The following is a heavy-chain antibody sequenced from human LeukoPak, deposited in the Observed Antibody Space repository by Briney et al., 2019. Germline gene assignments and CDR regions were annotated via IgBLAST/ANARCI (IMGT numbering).Heavy chain of an antibody. CDR3: ARYDTRDYYFDY. D-gene: IGHD3-22*01. Sequence: SETLSLTCTVSGYSISSGYYWGWIRQPPGKGLEWIGSIYHSGSTYYNPSLKSRVTISVDTSKNQFSLKLSSVTAADTAVYYCARYDTRDYYFDYWGQGALVTVSS. V-gene: IGHV4-38-2*02. CDR2: IYHSGST. CDR1: GYSISSGYY. J-gene: IGHJ4*02.